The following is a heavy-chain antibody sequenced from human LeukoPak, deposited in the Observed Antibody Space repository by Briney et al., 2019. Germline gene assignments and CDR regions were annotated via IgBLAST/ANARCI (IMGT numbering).Heavy chain of an antibody. CDR3: ARDPYCSSTSCYGNWSDP. CDR2: ISYDGSNK. J-gene: IGHJ5*02. CDR1: GFTFSSYA. D-gene: IGHD2-2*01. V-gene: IGHV3-30*04. Sequence: PGRSLRLSCAASGFTFSSYAMHWVRQAPGKGLEWVAVISYDGSNKYYADSVKGRFTIPRDNSKNTLYLQMNSLRAEDTAVYYCARDPYCSSTSCYGNWSDPWGQGTLVTVSS.